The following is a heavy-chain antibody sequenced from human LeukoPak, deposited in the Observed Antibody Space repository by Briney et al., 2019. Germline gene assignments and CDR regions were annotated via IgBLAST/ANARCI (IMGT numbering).Heavy chain of an antibody. J-gene: IGHJ4*02. Sequence: SETLSLTCTVSGGSISSYYWNWIRQPPGKGLEWIGYVFYSGDTIYNPPLKSRVTISVDTSKNQFSLKLNSVTAADTALYYCARRETTKGDYFDYWGQGTLVTVSS. V-gene: IGHV4-59*08. D-gene: IGHD1-7*01. CDR1: GGSISSYY. CDR2: VFYSGDT. CDR3: ARRETTKGDYFDY.